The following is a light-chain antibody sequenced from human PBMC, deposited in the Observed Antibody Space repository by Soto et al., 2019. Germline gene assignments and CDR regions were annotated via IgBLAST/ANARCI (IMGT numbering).Light chain of an antibody. V-gene: IGLV1-40*01. CDR2: GNS. J-gene: IGLJ1*01. CDR3: QSYDSSLSVSWV. CDR1: SYNIGAGYD. Sequence: QSVLTQPPSVSGAPGQRVTISCTGSSYNIGAGYDVHWYQQLPGTAPKLLIYGNSNRPSGVPDRFSGSKSGTSASLAITGLQAEDEADYYCQSYDSSLSVSWVFGTGTKVTVL.